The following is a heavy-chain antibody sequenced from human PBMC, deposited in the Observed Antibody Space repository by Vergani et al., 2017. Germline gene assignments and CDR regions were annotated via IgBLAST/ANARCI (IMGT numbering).Heavy chain of an antibody. CDR2: ISSSSSYI. J-gene: IGHJ6*03. CDR3: ARVRSAAPLRSGPYYYYMDV. V-gene: IGHV3-21*01. CDR1: GFTFSSYS. Sequence: EVQLVESGGGLVKPGGSLRLSCAASGFTFSSYSMNWVRQAPGKGLEWVSSISSSSSYIYYADSVKGRFTISRDNAKNSLYLQMNNLRAEDTAVYYCARVRSAAPLRSGPYYYYMDVWGKGTTVTVSS. D-gene: IGHD2-15*01.